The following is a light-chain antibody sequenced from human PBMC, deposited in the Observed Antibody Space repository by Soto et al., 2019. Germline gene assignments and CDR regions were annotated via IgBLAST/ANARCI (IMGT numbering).Light chain of an antibody. CDR3: AAWDDSLSGHYV. Sequence: QPVLTQPPSASGAPGQRVTISCSGSTSNIGTNYVYWYHQLPGTAPKLLISRNNQRPSGVPDRFSGSKSGTSASLAISGLRSEDEGDYYCAAWDDSLSGHYVFGTGTKVTVL. J-gene: IGLJ1*01. V-gene: IGLV1-47*01. CDR1: TSNIGTNY. CDR2: RNN.